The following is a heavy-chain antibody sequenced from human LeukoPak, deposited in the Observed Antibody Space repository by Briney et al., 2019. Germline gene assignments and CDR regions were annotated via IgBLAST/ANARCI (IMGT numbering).Heavy chain of an antibody. Sequence: PSETLSLTCALYGGSFNDYYWGWFRQPPGKGLEWIGEINHSGSTNYNPSLKSRVTMSVDTSKNQFSLKVRSVTAADTAVYYCASLHQVRGLTVFDYWGQGALVTVSS. CDR3: ASLHQVRGLTVFDY. CDR1: GGSFNDYY. D-gene: IGHD3-10*01. CDR2: INHSGST. J-gene: IGHJ4*02. V-gene: IGHV4-34*01.